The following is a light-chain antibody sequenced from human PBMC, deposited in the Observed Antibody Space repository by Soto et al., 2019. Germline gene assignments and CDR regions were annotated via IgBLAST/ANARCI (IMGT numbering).Light chain of an antibody. CDR1: SSDVGGYNY. V-gene: IGLV2-14*01. J-gene: IGLJ1*01. CDR2: DVS. Sequence: QSALTQPASVSGSPGQSITISCTGTSSDVGGYNYVSWYQQHPGKAPKLMIYDVSNRPSGVSNRFSGSKSGNTASLTISGLQAEDEADYYRSSYTSSSTLVFGTGIKLTVL. CDR3: SSYTSSSTLV.